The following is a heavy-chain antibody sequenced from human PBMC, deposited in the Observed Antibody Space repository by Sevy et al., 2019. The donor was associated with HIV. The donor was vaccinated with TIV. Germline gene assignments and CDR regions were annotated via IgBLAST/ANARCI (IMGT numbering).Heavy chain of an antibody. D-gene: IGHD3-22*01. CDR1: GFTFSNYD. CDR3: ARGGYYYDNAAYYALDS. Sequence: GESLKISCAATGFTFSNYDMHWVRQAPGKGLEWVAIIWSDGAYQYHGDSVKGRFTISRDNSKNTLYLQMNNVRVEDTAVYYCARGGYYYDNAAYYALDSWGQGTLVTVSS. CDR2: IWSDGAYQ. V-gene: IGHV3-33*01. J-gene: IGHJ4*02.